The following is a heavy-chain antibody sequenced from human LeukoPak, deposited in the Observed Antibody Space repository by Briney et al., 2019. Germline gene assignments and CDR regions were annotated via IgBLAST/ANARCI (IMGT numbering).Heavy chain of an antibody. D-gene: IGHD6-13*01. CDR1: GYTFTGYY. J-gene: IGHJ5*02. Sequence: ASVKVSCKASGYTFTGYYMHWVRQAPGQGLEWMGWINPNSGGTNYAQKFRGWVTMTRDTSISTAYMELSRLRSDDTAVYYCARAAPIAAAGTGSHNWFDPWGQGTLVTVSS. CDR2: INPNSGGT. V-gene: IGHV1-2*04. CDR3: ARAAPIAAAGTGSHNWFDP.